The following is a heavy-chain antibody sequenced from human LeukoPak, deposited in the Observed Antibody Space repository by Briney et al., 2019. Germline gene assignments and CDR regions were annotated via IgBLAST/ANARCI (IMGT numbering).Heavy chain of an antibody. D-gene: IGHD1-26*01. CDR1: GFTVSTYW. CDR3: ARDVGGSLDY. J-gene: IGHJ4*02. CDR2: IKGDESAR. Sequence: PGGSLRLSCAASGFTVSTYWMAWVRQAPGKGLEWVANIKGDESARHQADSVKGRFTISGDNAQNSVYLQMSSLRGEDTADYYCARDVGGSLDYWGQGTLVTVSS. V-gene: IGHV3-7*01.